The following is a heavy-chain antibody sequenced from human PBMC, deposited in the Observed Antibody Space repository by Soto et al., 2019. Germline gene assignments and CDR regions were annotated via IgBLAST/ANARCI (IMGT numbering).Heavy chain of an antibody. V-gene: IGHV1-69*01. CDR1: GGTFSSYA. CDR3: ARDATSIAVAGTNWFDP. Sequence: QVPLVQSGAEVKKPGSSVKVSCKASGGTFSSYAISWVRQAPGQGLEWMGGIIPIFGTANYAQKFQGRVTITADESTSTAYMELSSLRSEDTAVYYCARDATSIAVAGTNWFDPWGQGTLVTVSS. CDR2: IIPIFGTA. D-gene: IGHD6-19*01. J-gene: IGHJ5*02.